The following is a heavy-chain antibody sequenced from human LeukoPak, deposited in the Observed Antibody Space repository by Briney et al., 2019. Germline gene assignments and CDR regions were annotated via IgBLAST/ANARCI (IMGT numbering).Heavy chain of an antibody. J-gene: IGHJ4*02. V-gene: IGHV4-39*01. Sequence: SETLSLTCTVSGGSISSSSYYWGWIRQPPGKGLEWIGSIYYSGSTYYNPSLKSRVTISVDTSKNQFSLKLSSVTAADTAVYYCASPYYDFWSGYSNWGQGTLVTVSS. CDR1: GGSISSSSYY. CDR3: ASPYYDFWSGYSN. D-gene: IGHD3-3*01. CDR2: IYYSGST.